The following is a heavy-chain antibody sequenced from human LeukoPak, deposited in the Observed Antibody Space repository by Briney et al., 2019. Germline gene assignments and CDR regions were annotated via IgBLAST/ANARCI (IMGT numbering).Heavy chain of an antibody. Sequence: GGSVRLSCAASGFTFSSYAMSWVRQAPGKGLEWVSAISGSGGSTYYAASVKGRCTTSRDNSKNTLYLQMNSLRAEDTAVYYCAKGVVPAATTYYYYGMDVWGQGTTVTVSS. CDR3: AKGVVPAATTYYYYGMDV. J-gene: IGHJ6*02. V-gene: IGHV3-23*01. CDR2: ISGSGGST. D-gene: IGHD2-2*01. CDR1: GFTFSSYA.